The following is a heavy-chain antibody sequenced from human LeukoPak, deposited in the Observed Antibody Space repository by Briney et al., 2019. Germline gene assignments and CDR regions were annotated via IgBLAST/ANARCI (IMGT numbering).Heavy chain of an antibody. CDR3: ARLANCGGDCSGWFDP. D-gene: IGHD2-21*02. V-gene: IGHV1-69*04. Sequence: SVKVSCKASGGTFSSYAISWVRQAPGQGLEWMGRIISILGIANYAQKFQGRVTITADKSTSTAYMELSSLRSEDTAVYYCARLANCGGDCSGWFDPWGQGTLVTVSS. CDR1: GGTFSSYA. CDR2: IISILGIA. J-gene: IGHJ5*02.